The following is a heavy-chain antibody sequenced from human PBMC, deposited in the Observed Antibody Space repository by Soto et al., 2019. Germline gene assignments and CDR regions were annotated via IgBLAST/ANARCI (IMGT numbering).Heavy chain of an antibody. J-gene: IGHJ5*02. D-gene: IGHD3-22*01. CDR2: IYSGGTT. Sequence: EVQLVESGGGLVQPGGSLRLSCAASGFTVSSNYMSWVRQAPGKGLEWVSVIYSGGTTYYADSVKGRFTISRDNSKNTLYLKMNSLRAEDTAVYYCARNGASSDSRGWFDPWGQGTLVTVSS. CDR1: GFTVSSNY. CDR3: ARNGASSDSRGWFDP. V-gene: IGHV3-66*01.